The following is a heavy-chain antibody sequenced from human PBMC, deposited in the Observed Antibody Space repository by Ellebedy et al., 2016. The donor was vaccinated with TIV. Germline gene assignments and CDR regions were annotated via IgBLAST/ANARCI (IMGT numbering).Heavy chain of an antibody. CDR3: ARGYSSGSYAIDY. CDR2: MWYDGSNS. V-gene: IGHV3-33*01. CDR1: GFTFSGSG. Sequence: GESLKISCAASGFTFSGSGMHWVRQAPGKGLEWVALMWYDGSNSYYADSVKGRFTISRDTSKNTLFLQMNSLRAEDTAVYYCARGYSSGSYAIDYWGQGTLVSVSS. J-gene: IGHJ4*02. D-gene: IGHD6-19*01.